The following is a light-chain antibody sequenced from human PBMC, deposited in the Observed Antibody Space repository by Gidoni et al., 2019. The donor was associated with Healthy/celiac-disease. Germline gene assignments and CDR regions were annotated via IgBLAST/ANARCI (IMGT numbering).Light chain of an antibody. CDR3: QQYGSPWE. CDR1: QSVSSSY. V-gene: IGKV3-20*01. J-gene: IGKJ1*01. CDR2: GAS. Sequence: EIVLTQSPGTLSLSPGERATLSCRASQSVSSSYLAWYQQKPGQAPRLLIYGASSRATGIPDRFSGSGSGTDFTLTISRLEPEDFAVYYCQQYGSPWEFGQGTKVEIK.